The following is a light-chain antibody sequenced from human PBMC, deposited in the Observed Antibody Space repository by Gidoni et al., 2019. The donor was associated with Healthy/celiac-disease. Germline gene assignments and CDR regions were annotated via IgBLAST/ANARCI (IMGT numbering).Light chain of an antibody. CDR3: QQRSNWPPLT. Sequence: EIVLTQSPATLSLSPEERAPLSCRASQSVSRYLAWYQEQPVQAPRLLIYVASNRATGIPARCSGSGSGTDFPLTISSREPEDVAVYYCQQRSNWPPLTFGGGTKVEIK. CDR2: VAS. CDR1: QSVSRY. V-gene: IGKV3-11*01. J-gene: IGKJ4*01.